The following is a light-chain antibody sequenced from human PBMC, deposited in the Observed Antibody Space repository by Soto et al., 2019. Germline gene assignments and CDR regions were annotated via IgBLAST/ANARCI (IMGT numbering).Light chain of an antibody. CDR1: SSDVGGYNY. CDR2: DVS. CDR3: SSYTSRRTLV. V-gene: IGLV2-14*01. J-gene: IGLJ2*01. Sequence: QSVLTQPASVSGSPGQSITISCTGTSSDVGGYNYVSWYQQHPGKAPKLMIYDVSDRPSGGSNRFSGSKFGNTASLTISGLQAEDEADYYCSSYTSRRTLVFGGGTMLAVL.